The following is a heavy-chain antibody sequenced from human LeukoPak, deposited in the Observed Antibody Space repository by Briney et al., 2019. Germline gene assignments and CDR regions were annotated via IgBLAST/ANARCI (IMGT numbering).Heavy chain of an antibody. Sequence: ASVKVSCKVSVYTLTELSMHWVRQAPGKGLEWMGGFDPEDGETIYAQKFQGRVTMTEDTSTDTAYMELSSLRSEDTAVYYCATDWRLAVAGVLFHYWGQGTLVTVSS. CDR2: FDPEDGET. J-gene: IGHJ4*02. CDR1: VYTLTELS. D-gene: IGHD6-19*01. V-gene: IGHV1-24*01. CDR3: ATDWRLAVAGVLFHY.